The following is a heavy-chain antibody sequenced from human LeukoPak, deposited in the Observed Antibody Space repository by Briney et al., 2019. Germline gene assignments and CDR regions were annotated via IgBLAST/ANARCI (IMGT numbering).Heavy chain of an antibody. D-gene: IGHD2-15*01. Sequence: GASVKLYLATTGVPLTSSAVQRARAARGQRLEWIGWIVVGSGNTNYAQKFQERVTITRDMSTSTAYKELSSLRSEDTAGYNCAAQTAREHYSGCCCYCLAWGQGTLVTVSS. V-gene: IGHV1-58*01. CDR3: AAQTAREHYSGCCCYCLA. CDR2: IVVGSGNT. CDR1: GVPLTSSA. J-gene: IGHJ5*02.